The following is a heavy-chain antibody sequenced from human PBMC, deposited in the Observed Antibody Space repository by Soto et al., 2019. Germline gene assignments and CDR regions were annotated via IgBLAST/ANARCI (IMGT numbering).Heavy chain of an antibody. D-gene: IGHD6-13*01. Sequence: EVQLLESGGGLVQPGGSLRLSCAASGFTFNSYAMTWVRQAPGKGLEWVSAISVSGGSTYYADSVKGRFTISRDNSKNTLYLQMNSLRAEDTAGYYCAKEYSSTVFSNDAVDIWGQGTMVTVSS. CDR3: AKEYSSTVFSNDAVDI. CDR2: ISVSGGST. CDR1: GFTFNSYA. J-gene: IGHJ3*02. V-gene: IGHV3-23*01.